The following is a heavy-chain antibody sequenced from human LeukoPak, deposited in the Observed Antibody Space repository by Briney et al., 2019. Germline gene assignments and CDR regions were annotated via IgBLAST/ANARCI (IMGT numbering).Heavy chain of an antibody. CDR2: MNPNSGNT. CDR1: GYTFTSYD. V-gene: IGHV1-8*01. Sequence: ASVKVSCKASGYTFTSYDINWVRQATGQGLEWMGWMNPNSGNTGYAQKFQGRVTMTRNTSISTAYMELSSLRSEDTAVYYCARAYSSSWYGRSGPYNWFDPWGQRTLVTVSS. D-gene: IGHD6-13*01. CDR3: ARAYSSSWYGRSGPYNWFDP. J-gene: IGHJ5*02.